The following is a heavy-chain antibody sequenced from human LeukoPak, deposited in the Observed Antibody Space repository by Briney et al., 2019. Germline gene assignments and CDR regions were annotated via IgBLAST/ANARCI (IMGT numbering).Heavy chain of an antibody. Sequence: ASVKVSCKASGYTFTSYGISWVRQAPGQGLEWMGWISAYNGNTNYVQKLQGRVTMTTDTSTSTAYMELRSLRSDDTAVYYCARNTIVGATRPYSFDYWGQGTLVTVSS. D-gene: IGHD1-26*01. CDR2: ISAYNGNT. CDR3: ARNTIVGATRPYSFDY. V-gene: IGHV1-18*01. J-gene: IGHJ4*02. CDR1: GYTFTSYG.